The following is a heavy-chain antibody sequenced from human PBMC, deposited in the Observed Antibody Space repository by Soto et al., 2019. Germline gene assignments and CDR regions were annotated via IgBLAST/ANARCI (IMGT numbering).Heavy chain of an antibody. CDR3: ARGEWEYDFWSGYYN. CDR1: GGSFSGYY. V-gene: IGHV4-34*01. CDR2: INHSGST. D-gene: IGHD3-3*01. Sequence: SETLSLTCAVYGGSFSGYYWSWIRQPPGKGLEWIGEINHSGSTNYNPSLKSRVTISVDTSKNQFSLKLSSVTAADTAVYYRARGEWEYDFWSGYYNWGQGTLVTFYS. J-gene: IGHJ4*02.